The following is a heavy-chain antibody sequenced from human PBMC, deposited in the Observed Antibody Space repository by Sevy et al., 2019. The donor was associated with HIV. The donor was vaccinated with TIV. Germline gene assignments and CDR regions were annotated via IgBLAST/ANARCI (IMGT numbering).Heavy chain of an antibody. V-gene: IGHV3-48*02. J-gene: IGHJ5*02. CDR3: AREAYYYDSREENWFDP. Sequence: GGYLRLSCVGSGFTFSTYTMHWVRQAPGKGLEWLSSISRDRRTIYYADSLKGRFTISRDNAKNSLYLQMHSLRDEDTVVYYCAREAYYYDSREENWFDPWGQGTLVTVSS. D-gene: IGHD3-22*01. CDR1: GFTFSTYT. CDR2: ISRDRRTI.